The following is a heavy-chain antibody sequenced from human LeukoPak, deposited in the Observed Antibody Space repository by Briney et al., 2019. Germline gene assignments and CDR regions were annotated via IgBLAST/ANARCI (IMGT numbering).Heavy chain of an antibody. CDR2: INWNGGST. J-gene: IGHJ6*03. D-gene: IGHD4-23*01. CDR3: ARTPSGGGYYYYYYYMDV. V-gene: IGHV3-20*04. CDR1: GFTFDDYG. Sequence: GGSLRLSCAASGFTFDDYGMSWVRQAPGKGLEWVSGINWNGGSTGYADSVKGRFTISRDNAKNSLYLQMNSLRAEDAALYYCARTPSGGGYYYYYYYMDVWGKGTTVTVSS.